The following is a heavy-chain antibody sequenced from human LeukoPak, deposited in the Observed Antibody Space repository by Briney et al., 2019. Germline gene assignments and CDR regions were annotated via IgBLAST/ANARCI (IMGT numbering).Heavy chain of an antibody. J-gene: IGHJ4*02. V-gene: IGHV3-7*01. CDR3: ARDPFGDYVFDY. CDR1: GFTFSGYW. CDR2: IKQDGSER. Sequence: PGGSLRLSCAASGFTFSGYWMSWVRQAPGKGLEWVANIKQDGSERYYVDSVKGRFTISRDNAKNSLYLQMNSLGAEDTAVYYCARDPFGDYVFDYWGQGTLVTVSS. D-gene: IGHD4-17*01.